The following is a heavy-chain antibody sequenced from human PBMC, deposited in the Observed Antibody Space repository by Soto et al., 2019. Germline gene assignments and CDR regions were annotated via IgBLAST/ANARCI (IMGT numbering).Heavy chain of an antibody. CDR3: ARDMGFGLSDY. J-gene: IGHJ4*02. CDR1: GYTFTSYA. CDR2: INAGNGNT. V-gene: IGHV1-3*01. Sequence: QVQLVQSGAEVKKPGASVKVSCKASGYTFTSYAMYWVRQAPGQRLEWMGWINAGNGNTKYSQKLQGRVTITRDTSAITAYMELSSLRSDDTAVYYCARDMGFGLSDYWGQGTLVTVSS. D-gene: IGHD3-10*01.